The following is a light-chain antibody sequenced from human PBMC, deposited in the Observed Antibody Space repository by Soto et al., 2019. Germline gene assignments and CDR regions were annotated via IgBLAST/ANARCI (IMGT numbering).Light chain of an antibody. J-gene: IGKJ3*01. CDR1: QSVSSY. CDR2: DAS. Sequence: EIVLTQSPATLSLSPGERATLSCRASQSVSSYLAWYQQKPGQAPRLLIYDASNRATGIPARFSGSGSGTDFTLTISSLEPEDFAVYYCKQRSNWPLFTFGPGTKMNIK. V-gene: IGKV3-11*01. CDR3: KQRSNWPLFT.